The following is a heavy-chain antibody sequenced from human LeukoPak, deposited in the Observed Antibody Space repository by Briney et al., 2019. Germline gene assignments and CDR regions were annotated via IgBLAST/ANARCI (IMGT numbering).Heavy chain of an antibody. J-gene: IGHJ3*02. V-gene: IGHV1-24*01. D-gene: IGHD5-18*01. CDR2: FDPKDGET. Sequence: ASAKVSCKVSGYTARSLPMHWVRQAPGKGLERMGNFDPKDGETLHAQKFQGRVTMTDDTSTDTAYMELNSLRSDDTAVYYCATATPGYKSNSDACDIWGQGKMVTVSS. CDR1: GYTARSLP. CDR3: ATATPGYKSNSDACDI.